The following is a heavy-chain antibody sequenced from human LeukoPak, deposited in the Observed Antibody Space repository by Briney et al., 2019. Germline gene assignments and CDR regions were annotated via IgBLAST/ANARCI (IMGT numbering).Heavy chain of an antibody. V-gene: IGHV4-31*03. CDR1: GGSISSGGYY. Sequence: SETLSLTCTVSGGSISSGGYYWSWIRQHPGKGLEWIGYIYYSGGTFYNPSLKSRVTISVDTSNNQFSLKLSSVTAADTAVYYCASSEATATPPPYGMYVWGQGTTVTVSS. J-gene: IGHJ6*02. D-gene: IGHD5-12*01. CDR3: ASSEATATPPPYGMYV. CDR2: IYYSGGT.